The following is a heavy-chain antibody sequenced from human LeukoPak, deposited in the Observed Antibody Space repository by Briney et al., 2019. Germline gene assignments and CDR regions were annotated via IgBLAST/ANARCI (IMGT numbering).Heavy chain of an antibody. D-gene: IGHD6-13*01. V-gene: IGHV4-30-4*01. Sequence: SQTLSLTCTVSGGSISSGDYYWSWLRQPPGTGLEWLGYIYYSGSTYYNPSLKSRVTISVDTSKNQFSLKLSSVTAADTAVYYCARESVGSSWYRNDYWGQGTLVTVSS. CDR1: GGSISSGDYY. CDR3: ARESVGSSWYRNDY. CDR2: IYYSGST. J-gene: IGHJ4*02.